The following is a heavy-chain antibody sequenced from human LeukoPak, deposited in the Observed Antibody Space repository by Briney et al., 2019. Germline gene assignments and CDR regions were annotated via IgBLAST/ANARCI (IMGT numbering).Heavy chain of an antibody. CDR1: GYTFTGYY. D-gene: IGHD4-23*01. J-gene: IGHJ6*02. Sequence: GASVKVSCKASGYTFTGYYMHWVRQAPGQGLEWMGWINPNSGGTKYAQKFQGRLTMTRDTSISTANMELSRLRSDDAAVYYCARERTTVVTLDYYYGMDVWGQGTTVTVSS. CDR2: INPNSGGT. CDR3: ARERTTVVTLDYYYGMDV. V-gene: IGHV1-2*02.